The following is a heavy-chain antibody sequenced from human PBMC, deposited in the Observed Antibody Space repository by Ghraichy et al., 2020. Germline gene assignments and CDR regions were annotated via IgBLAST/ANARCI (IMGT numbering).Heavy chain of an antibody. Sequence: GGSLRLSCAASGFTFSNAWMSWVRQAPGKGLEWVGRIKSKTDGGTTDYAAPVKGRLTISRDDSKNTMYLQMDSLKTEDTAVYYCTKHPREGTTVFGFDSWGQGTLVTVSS. J-gene: IGHJ4*02. CDR3: TKHPREGTTVFGFDS. D-gene: IGHD1-7*01. V-gene: IGHV3-15*01. CDR1: GFTFSNAW. CDR2: IKSKTDGGTT.